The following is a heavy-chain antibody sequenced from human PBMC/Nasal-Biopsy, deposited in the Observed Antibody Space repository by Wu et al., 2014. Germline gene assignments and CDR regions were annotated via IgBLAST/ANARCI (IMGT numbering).Heavy chain of an antibody. CDR2: IFHRGDT. CDR1: GGSLSSGDYY. Sequence: TLSLTCTVSGGSLSSGDYYWSWIRQHPGKGLEWIGYIFHRGDTYYKPSLKSRLGISVDVSDNQFSLRLTSVTAADTAVYYCARVRWVVSGIGTHYYYDTWGPGNPSLRLL. D-gene: IGHD2-21*02. J-gene: IGHJ4*02. CDR3: ARVRWVVSGIGTHYYYDT. V-gene: IGHV4-31*03.